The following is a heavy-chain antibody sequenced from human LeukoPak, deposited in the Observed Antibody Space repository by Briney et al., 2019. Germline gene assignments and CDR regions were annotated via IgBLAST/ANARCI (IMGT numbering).Heavy chain of an antibody. Sequence: GGSLRLSCAASGFTFSSYGMHWVRQAPGKGLEWVAVIWYDGSNKYYADSVKGRFTISRDNSKNTLYLQMNSLRAEDTAVYYCARDLYAVTTWISGAGAGHDAFDIWGQGTMVTVSS. V-gene: IGHV3-33*01. D-gene: IGHD4-17*01. CDR1: GFTFSSYG. CDR2: IWYDGSNK. CDR3: ARDLYAVTTWISGAGAGHDAFDI. J-gene: IGHJ3*02.